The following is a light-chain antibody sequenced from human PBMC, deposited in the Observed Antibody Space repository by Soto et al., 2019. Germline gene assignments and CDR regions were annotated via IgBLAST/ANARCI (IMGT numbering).Light chain of an antibody. Sequence: PGERATLSCRASQSVNSNYFAWYQQKPGQAPRLLIYAASSRATGIPDRFSGSGSGTDFTLTINRLEPEDFAVYYCQQFVNSPQTFGQGTKVEIK. V-gene: IGKV3-20*01. J-gene: IGKJ1*01. CDR1: QSVNSNY. CDR3: QQFVNSPQT. CDR2: AAS.